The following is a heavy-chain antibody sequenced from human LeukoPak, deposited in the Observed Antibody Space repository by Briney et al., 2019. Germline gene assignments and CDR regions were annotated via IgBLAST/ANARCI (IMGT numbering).Heavy chain of an antibody. CDR3: ARDRTGDGGGDAFDI. V-gene: IGHV1-18*01. J-gene: IGHJ3*02. Sequence: GASVKVSCKASGYTFTSYGISWVRQAPGQGLEWMGWISAYNGNTNYAQKLQGRVTMTTDTSTSTAYMELRSLRSDDTAVYYCARDRTGDGGGDAFDIWGQGTMVTVSS. CDR2: ISAYNGNT. D-gene: IGHD7-27*01. CDR1: GYTFTSYG.